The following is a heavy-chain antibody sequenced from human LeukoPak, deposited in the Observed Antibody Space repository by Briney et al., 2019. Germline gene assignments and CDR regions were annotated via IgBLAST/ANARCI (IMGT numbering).Heavy chain of an antibody. Sequence: PSETLSLTCAVSGGSISSSNWWSWVRQPPGKGLEWIGEIYHSGSTNYNPSLKSRVTISVDTSKNQFSLKLSSVTAADTAVYYCARRTRYYYDSSGYYNYWGQGTLVTVSS. CDR2: IYHSGST. J-gene: IGHJ4*02. CDR3: ARRTRYYYDSSGYYNY. D-gene: IGHD3-22*01. V-gene: IGHV4-4*02. CDR1: GGSISSSNW.